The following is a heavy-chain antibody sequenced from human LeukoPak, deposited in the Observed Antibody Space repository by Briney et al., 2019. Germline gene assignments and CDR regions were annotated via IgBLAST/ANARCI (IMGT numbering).Heavy chain of an antibody. J-gene: IGHJ4*02. V-gene: IGHV3-11*01. CDR1: GFTFSDYY. CDR2: ISGSGTRI. CDR3: ASALSWYPPGHY. D-gene: IGHD6-13*01. Sequence: GGSLRLYCAASGFTFSDYYMIWIRQAPGKGLEWLSYISGSGTRIYYADSVKGRFTISRDNPKKSLYLQMNSLRAEDTAVYYCASALSWYPPGHYWGQGTLVTVSS.